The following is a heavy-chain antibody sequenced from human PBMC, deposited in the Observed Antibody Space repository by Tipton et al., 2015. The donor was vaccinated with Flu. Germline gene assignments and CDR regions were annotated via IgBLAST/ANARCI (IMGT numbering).Heavy chain of an antibody. V-gene: IGHV3-21*01. CDR3: ARVQYYDFWSGYLYYYYGTDV. D-gene: IGHD3-3*01. Sequence: SLRLSCAASGFTFSSYSMNWVRQAPGKGLEWVSSISSSSSYIYYADSVKGRFTISRDNAKNSLYLQMNSLRAEDTAVYYCARVQYYDFWSGYLYYYYGTDVWGQGTTVTVSS. CDR1: GFTFSSYS. CDR2: ISSSSSYI. J-gene: IGHJ6*02.